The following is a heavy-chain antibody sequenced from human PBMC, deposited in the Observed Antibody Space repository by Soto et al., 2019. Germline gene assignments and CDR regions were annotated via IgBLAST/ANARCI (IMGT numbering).Heavy chain of an antibody. D-gene: IGHD6-6*01. V-gene: IGHV3-9*01. Sequence: GGSLSLSCAASGFTFDDYAMHWVRQAPGKGLEWVSGISWNSGSIGYADSVKGRFTISRDNAKNSLYLQMNSLRAEDTALYYCAKDMGEYSSSFYGMDVWGQGTTVTVSS. CDR3: AKDMGEYSSSFYGMDV. CDR2: ISWNSGSI. CDR1: GFTFDDYA. J-gene: IGHJ6*02.